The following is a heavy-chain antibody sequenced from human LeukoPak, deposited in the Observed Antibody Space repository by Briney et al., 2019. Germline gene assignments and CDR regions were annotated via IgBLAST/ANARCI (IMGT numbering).Heavy chain of an antibody. CDR2: ISAYNGNT. D-gene: IGHD1-26*01. CDR1: GYTFTIYG. Sequence: ASGKVSFKASGYTFTIYGISWVRQAPGQGLEWMGWISAYNGNTNYAQKLQGRVTMTTDTSTSTAYMELRSLRSDDTAVYYCAIYRYSGPIDYWGQGTLVTVSS. V-gene: IGHV1-18*04. CDR3: AIYRYSGPIDY. J-gene: IGHJ4*02.